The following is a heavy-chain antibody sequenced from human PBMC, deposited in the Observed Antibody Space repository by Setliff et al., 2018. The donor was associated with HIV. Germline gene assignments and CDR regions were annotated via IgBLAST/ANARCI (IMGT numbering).Heavy chain of an antibody. Sequence: SETLSLTCTVSGGSISSGSYYWSRIRQPAGKGLQWIGHIYTGGSTNYNPSLRGRVTISLDTSKNHFSLKLSSVTAADTAVYYCARDGGYSYGIGGITYYFDYWGQGTLVTVSS. CDR3: ARDGGYSYGIGGITYYFDY. D-gene: IGHD5-18*01. V-gene: IGHV4-61*09. CDR1: GGSISSGSYY. J-gene: IGHJ4*02. CDR2: IYTGGST.